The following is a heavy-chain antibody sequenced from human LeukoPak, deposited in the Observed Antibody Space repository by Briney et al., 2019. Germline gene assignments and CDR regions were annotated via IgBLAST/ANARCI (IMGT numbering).Heavy chain of an antibody. Sequence: GGSLRLSCAASGFTFSSYGMHWVRQAPGKGLEWVAVIWYDGSNKYYADSVKGRFTISRDNSKNTLYLQMNSLRAEDTAVYYCAKGSYYDSSGSFYFDYWGQGTLVTVSS. CDR1: GFTFSSYG. D-gene: IGHD3-22*01. CDR3: AKGSYYDSSGSFYFDY. V-gene: IGHV3-33*06. J-gene: IGHJ4*02. CDR2: IWYDGSNK.